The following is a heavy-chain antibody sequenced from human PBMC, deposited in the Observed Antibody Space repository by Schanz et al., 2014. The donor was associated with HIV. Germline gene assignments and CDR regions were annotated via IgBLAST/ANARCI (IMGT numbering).Heavy chain of an antibody. D-gene: IGHD3-22*01. CDR3: AKPEYDSRGNSQSHFDS. V-gene: IGHV3-30*18. J-gene: IGHJ4*02. CDR1: GFTFNNYG. CDR2: ISYDGRNK. Sequence: QVQLVESGGGVVQPGRSLRLSCEASGFTFNNYGMHWVRQAPGKGLEWVAVISYDGRNKYFADSVKGRFTISRDNSKNTLYLQMNSLRTEDTAVYYCAKPEYDSRGNSQSHFDSWGQGTLVTVSS.